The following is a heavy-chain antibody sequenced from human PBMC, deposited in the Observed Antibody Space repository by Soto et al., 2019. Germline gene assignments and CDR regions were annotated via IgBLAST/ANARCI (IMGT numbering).Heavy chain of an antibody. CDR2: MNPNSGNT. D-gene: IGHD4-17*01. CDR1: GYTFTSYD. J-gene: IGHJ6*02. Sequence: ASLKVSCKASGYTFTSYDINWVRQATGQGLEWMGWMNPNSGNTGYAQKFQGRVTMTRNTSISTAYMELSSLRSEDTAVYYCARSIRWNHGYYYYGIDVWGQGTTVTVS. CDR3: ARSIRWNHGYYYYGIDV. V-gene: IGHV1-8*01.